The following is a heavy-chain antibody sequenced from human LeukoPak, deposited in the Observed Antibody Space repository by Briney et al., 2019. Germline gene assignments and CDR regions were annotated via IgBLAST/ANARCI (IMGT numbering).Heavy chain of an antibody. CDR2: IYYSGST. CDR1: GGSISSSSYY. Sequence: TSETLSLTCTVSGGSISSSSYYWGWIRQPPGKGLEWIGSIYYSGSTYYNPSLKSRVTMSVDTSKNQFSLKLSSVTAADTAVYYCAREISTVRGVILKYHYYYMDVWGKGTTVTVSS. CDR3: AREISTVRGVILKYHYYYMDV. D-gene: IGHD3-10*01. V-gene: IGHV4-39*07. J-gene: IGHJ6*03.